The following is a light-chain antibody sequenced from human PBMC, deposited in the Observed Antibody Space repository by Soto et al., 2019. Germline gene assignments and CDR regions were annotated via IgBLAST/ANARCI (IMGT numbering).Light chain of an antibody. V-gene: IGKV3-11*01. CDR2: DAS. Sequence: EIVLAQSPATLSLSPWERATLSCRASQSVSISLAWYQQKPGQAPRLLIYDASNRATGVPAGFSGSGSGTDFTLTVNSLEPEDFALYYCQQRSNWPPEITFGQGTRLEIK. CDR3: QQRSNWPPEIT. CDR1: QSVSIS. J-gene: IGKJ5*01.